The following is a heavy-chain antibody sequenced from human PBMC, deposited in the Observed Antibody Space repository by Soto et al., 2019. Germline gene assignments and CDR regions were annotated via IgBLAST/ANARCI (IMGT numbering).Heavy chain of an antibody. D-gene: IGHD3-16*02. CDR2: ISSSSSTI. V-gene: IGHV3-48*01. J-gene: IGHJ3*02. Sequence: GGSLRLSCAASGFTFSSYSMNWVRQAPGKGLEWVSYISSSSSTIYYADSVKGRFTISRDNAKNSLYLQMNSLRAEDTAVYYCASRLRGSYRFFDAFDIWGQGTMVTVSS. CDR3: ASRLRGSYRFFDAFDI. CDR1: GFTFSSYS.